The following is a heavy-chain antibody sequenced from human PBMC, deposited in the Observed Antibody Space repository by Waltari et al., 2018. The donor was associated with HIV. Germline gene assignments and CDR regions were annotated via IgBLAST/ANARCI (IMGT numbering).Heavy chain of an antibody. V-gene: IGHV1-18*01. J-gene: IGHJ6*02. Sequence: QAQLVQSSDEVKKPGSSVKVSWTASGDTCTSYGTIWVAQDPGKWLEWMGWNSAYNGNTNYAQKLQGRVTMTTDTSTSLASMELRTLKSDDSDVYYCARAFWVWYSGGWQYSYYGMDVWGQATTVTVSS. CDR1: GDTCTSYG. CDR2: NSAYNGNT. D-gene: IGHD6-19*01. CDR3: ARAFWVWYSGGWQYSYYGMDV.